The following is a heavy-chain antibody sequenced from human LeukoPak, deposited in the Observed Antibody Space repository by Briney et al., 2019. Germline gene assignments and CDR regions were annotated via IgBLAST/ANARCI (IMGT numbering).Heavy chain of an antibody. CDR2: ISGSGGST. Sequence: GGSLRLSCAASGFTFSSYAMSWVRQAPGKGLEWVSAISGSGGSTYYADSVKGRFTISRDNSKNTLYLQMNSLRAEDTAVYYCARVGYGGNSQYFDYWGQGTLVTVSS. D-gene: IGHD4-23*01. CDR3: ARVGYGGNSQYFDY. V-gene: IGHV3-23*01. CDR1: GFTFSSYA. J-gene: IGHJ4*02.